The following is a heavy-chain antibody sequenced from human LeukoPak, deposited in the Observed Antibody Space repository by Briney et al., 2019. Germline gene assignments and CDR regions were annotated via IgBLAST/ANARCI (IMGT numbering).Heavy chain of an antibody. CDR3: ARGPLPSSVDY. J-gene: IGHJ4*02. V-gene: IGHV1-18*01. Sequence: ASVKVSCKASGGTFSSYAISWVRQAPGQGLEWMGWISAYNGNTNYAQKLQGRVTMTTDTSTSTAYMELRSLRSDDTAVYHCARGPLPSSVDYWGQGTLVTVSS. D-gene: IGHD6-19*01. CDR1: GGTFSSYA. CDR2: ISAYNGNT.